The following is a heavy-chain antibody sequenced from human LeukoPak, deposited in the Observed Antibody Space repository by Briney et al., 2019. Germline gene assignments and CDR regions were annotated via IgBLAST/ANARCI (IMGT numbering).Heavy chain of an antibody. J-gene: IGHJ4*02. V-gene: IGHV4-30-4*08. CDR1: GGSISSSSYY. D-gene: IGHD3-22*01. CDR2: IYYSGST. Sequence: SETLSLTCTVSGGSISSSSYYWGWIRQPPGKGLEWIGYIYYSGSTYYNPSLKSRVTISVDTSKNQFSLKLSSVTAADTAVYYCARLHPYYYDSSGYYFDYWGQGTLVTVSS. CDR3: ARLHPYYYDSSGYYFDY.